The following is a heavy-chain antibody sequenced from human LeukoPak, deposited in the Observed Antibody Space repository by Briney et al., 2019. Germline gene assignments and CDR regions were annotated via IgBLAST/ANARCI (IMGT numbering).Heavy chain of an antibody. CDR1: GFTFSSYG. D-gene: IGHD2-2*01. J-gene: IGHJ4*02. V-gene: IGHV3-30*02. Sequence: PGGSLRLSCAASGFTFSSYGMHWVRQAPGKGLEWVAFIRYDGSNKYYADSVKGRFTISRDNSKNTLYLQMNSLRAEDTAVYYCAKDLSRGQLLLSEAVFDYWGQGTLVTVSS. CDR2: IRYDGSNK. CDR3: AKDLSRGQLLLSEAVFDY.